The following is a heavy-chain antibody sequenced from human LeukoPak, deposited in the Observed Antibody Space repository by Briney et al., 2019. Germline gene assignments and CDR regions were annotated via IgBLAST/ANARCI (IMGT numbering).Heavy chain of an antibody. CDR1: GFTFSSYA. CDR2: ISGSGGGT. CDR3: AKVGIAVAGKVLYYFDY. J-gene: IGHJ4*02. D-gene: IGHD6-19*01. V-gene: IGHV3-23*01. Sequence: GGSLRLSCAASGFTFSSYAMSWVRQAPGKGLEWVSAISGSGGGTYYADSVKGRFTISRDNSKNTLYLQMNSLRAEDTAVYYCAKVGIAVAGKVLYYFDYWGQGTLVTVSS.